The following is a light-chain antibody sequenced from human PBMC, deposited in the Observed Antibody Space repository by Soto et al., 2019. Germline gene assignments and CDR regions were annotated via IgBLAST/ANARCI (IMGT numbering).Light chain of an antibody. CDR1: SSDVGGYIF. V-gene: IGLV2-8*01. CDR3: VSFAGGTYV. CDR2: DVN. J-gene: IGLJ1*01. Sequence: QSVLTQPPSASGSPGQSATISCTGTSSDVGGYIFVSWYQQQPGKVPKLIIYDVNKRPSGGPDRFSGSKYGNTASLTVSGLEAEDEGDYYCVSFAGGTYVFGTGTEVTVL.